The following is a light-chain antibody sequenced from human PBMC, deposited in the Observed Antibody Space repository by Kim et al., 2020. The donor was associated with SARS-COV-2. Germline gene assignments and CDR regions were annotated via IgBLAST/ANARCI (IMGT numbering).Light chain of an antibody. Sequence: SSELTQDPAVSVALGQTVRITSQGDSLRSYYASWYQQKPGQAPVLVIYGKNNRSSGIPDRFSGPSSGNTASLTITGAQAEDEADYYCNSRDSSGNHAVFGGGTQLTVL. CDR3: NSRDSSGNHAV. CDR2: GKN. CDR1: SLRSYY. V-gene: IGLV3-19*01. J-gene: IGLJ7*01.